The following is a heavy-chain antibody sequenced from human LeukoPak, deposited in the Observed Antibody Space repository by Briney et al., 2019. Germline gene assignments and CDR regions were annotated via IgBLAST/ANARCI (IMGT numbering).Heavy chain of an antibody. J-gene: IGHJ4*02. CDR2: FSFKGST. V-gene: IGHV4-59*08. CDR3: ARHANAYSSSWFDY. CDR1: GDSISTSY. Sequence: PSETLSLTCTVSGDSISTSYWNWIRQPPGKGLEWIGYFSFKGSTNYNPSLKSRVTISVDTSRNQFSLKLSSVIAADTAVYYCARHANAYSSSWFDYWGQGTLVTVSS. D-gene: IGHD6-13*01.